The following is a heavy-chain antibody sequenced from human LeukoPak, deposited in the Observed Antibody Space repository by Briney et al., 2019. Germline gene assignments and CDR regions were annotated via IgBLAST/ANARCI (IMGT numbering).Heavy chain of an antibody. J-gene: IGHJ6*03. Sequence: GSLRLSCAASGFTFSSYWMSWVRQAPGKGLEWVANIKQDGSEKYYVDSVKGRFTISRDNAKNSLYLQMNSLRAEDTAVYYCARGYCRSTSCYPSYYYYYMDVWGKGTTVTASS. V-gene: IGHV3-7*01. CDR2: IKQDGSEK. D-gene: IGHD2-2*01. CDR3: ARGYCRSTSCYPSYYYYYMDV. CDR1: GFTFSSYW.